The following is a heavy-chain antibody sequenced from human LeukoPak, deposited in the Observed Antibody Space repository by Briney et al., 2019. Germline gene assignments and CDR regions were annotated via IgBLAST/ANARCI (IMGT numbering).Heavy chain of an antibody. V-gene: IGHV1-3*03. CDR2: INAGNGNT. CDR1: GYTFTSYV. D-gene: IGHD3-3*01. J-gene: IGHJ6*03. Sequence: ASVKVSCKASGYTFTSYVIHWVRQAPEQRLEWMGWINAGNGNTKYSQEFQDRVTITRDTSASTAYMELSSLRSEDMAVYYCARARYETRIWPKSRYDYYHYMDVWGKGTTVTISS. CDR3: ARARYETRIWPKSRYDYYHYMDV.